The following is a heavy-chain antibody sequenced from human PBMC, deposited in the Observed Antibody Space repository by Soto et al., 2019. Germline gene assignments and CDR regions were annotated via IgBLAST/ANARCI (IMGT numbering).Heavy chain of an antibody. Sequence: QDRLVQSGVEVKKPGASVRVSCKASGYSFTNYGITWVRQAPGQGFEWMGWISAYNGNTNYAQKFQGRAPLTTDASTSTAYLELKSLRSDDTAVYYCASARGVAPPVAGNTHYYYYLDVWGKGTTVTLSS. CDR2: ISAYNGNT. V-gene: IGHV1-18*01. D-gene: IGHD6-19*01. CDR1: GYSFTNYG. CDR3: ASARGVAPPVAGNTHYYYYLDV. J-gene: IGHJ6*03.